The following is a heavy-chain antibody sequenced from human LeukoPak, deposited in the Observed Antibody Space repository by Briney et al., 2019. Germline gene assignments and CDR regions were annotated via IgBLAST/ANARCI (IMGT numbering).Heavy chain of an antibody. J-gene: IGHJ4*02. CDR1: GGSISSYY. Sequence: PSETLSLTCTVSGGSISSYYWSWIRQPPGKGLEWIGYIYYSGSTNYNPSLKSRVTISVDTSKNQFSLQLNSVTPEDTAVYYCARERFSRVPRHSGSYSHFDYWGQGTLVTVSS. CDR2: IYYSGST. CDR3: ARERFSRVPRHSGSYSHFDY. V-gene: IGHV4-59*12. D-gene: IGHD1-26*01.